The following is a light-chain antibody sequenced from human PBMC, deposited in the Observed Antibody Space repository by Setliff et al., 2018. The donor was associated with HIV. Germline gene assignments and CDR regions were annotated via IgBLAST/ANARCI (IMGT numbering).Light chain of an antibody. V-gene: IGLV3-27*01. CDR2: KDS. Sequence: SYELTQPSSVSVSPGQTARITCSGDILAKKYVRWFQQRPGQAPVLLIYKDSERPSGIPERCSGSSSGTTVTLTIGGAQGEDEADYYCYSAADNIGVFGGGTKVTVL. J-gene: IGLJ3*02. CDR3: YSAADNIGV. CDR1: ILAKKY.